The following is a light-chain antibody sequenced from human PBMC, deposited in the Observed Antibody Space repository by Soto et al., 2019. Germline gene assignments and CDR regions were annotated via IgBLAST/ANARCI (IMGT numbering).Light chain of an antibody. Sequence: EIVMTQSPATLSVSPAERATLSCRASESVRSKIAWYQQKPGQAPRLLIYGASTRATGIPARFSGSGSGTDFSFSFITLHSEDLAVYYCRQYNDGWTFGQGTKVDIK. J-gene: IGKJ1*01. CDR2: GAS. CDR1: ESVRSK. V-gene: IGKV3-15*01. CDR3: RQYNDGWT.